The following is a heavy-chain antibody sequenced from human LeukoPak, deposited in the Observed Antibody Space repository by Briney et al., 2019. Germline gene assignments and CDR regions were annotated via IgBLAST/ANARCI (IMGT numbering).Heavy chain of an antibody. CDR3: AREGIAVAGTSRWFDP. D-gene: IGHD6-19*01. V-gene: IGHV4-4*07. Sequence: MTSETLSLTCTVSGGSISSYYWSWTRQPAGKGLEWIGRIYTSGSTNYNPSLKSRVTMSVDTSKNQFSLKLSSVTAADTAVYYCAREGIAVAGTSRWFDPWGQGTLVTVSS. CDR1: GGSISSYY. CDR2: IYTSGST. J-gene: IGHJ5*02.